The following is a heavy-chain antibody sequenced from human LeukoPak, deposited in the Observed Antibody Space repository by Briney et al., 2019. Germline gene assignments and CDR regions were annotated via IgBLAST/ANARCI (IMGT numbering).Heavy chain of an antibody. CDR1: GFTFTNSA. CDR3: AADDLTRAY. V-gene: IGHV1-58*02. Sequence: GASVKVSCKASGFTFTNSAIQWVRQARGQRLEWLGWIVVGSGTSHYAHKFQDRVIITRHMSTSTAYMEVSSLRSEDTAVYYCAADDLTRAYWGQGTLVTVSS. J-gene: IGHJ4*02. CDR2: IVVGSGTS.